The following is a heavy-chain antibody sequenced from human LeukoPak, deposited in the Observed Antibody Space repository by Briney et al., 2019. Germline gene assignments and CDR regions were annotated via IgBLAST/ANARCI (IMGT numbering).Heavy chain of an antibody. CDR1: GLNLSINY. CDR3: ARGNLWFGELVY. V-gene: IGHV3-21*01. J-gene: IGHJ4*02. D-gene: IGHD3-10*01. Sequence: GGSLRLSCAASGLNLSINYMNWVRQAPGKGLEWVSSISSSPSYIYYADSVKGRFTISRDDAKNSLYLQMNSLRAEDTAVYYCARGNLWFGELVYWGQGTLVTVSS. CDR2: ISSSPSYI.